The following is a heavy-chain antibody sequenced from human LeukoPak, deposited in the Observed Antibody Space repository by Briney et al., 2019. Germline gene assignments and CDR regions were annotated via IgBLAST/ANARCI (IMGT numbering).Heavy chain of an antibody. CDR3: ASRLSTYYYYMDV. Sequence: SETLPLTCTVSGGSISSYYWSWIRQPPGKGLEWIGYIYYSGSTNYNPSLKSRVTISVDTSKNQFSLKLSSVTAADTAVYYCASRLSTYYYYMDVWGKGTTVTVSS. CDR2: IYYSGST. CDR1: GGSISSYY. J-gene: IGHJ6*03. D-gene: IGHD6-25*01. V-gene: IGHV4-59*01.